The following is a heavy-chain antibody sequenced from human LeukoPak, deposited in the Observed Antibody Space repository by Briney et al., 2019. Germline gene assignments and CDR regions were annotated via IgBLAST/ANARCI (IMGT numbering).Heavy chain of an antibody. CDR3: AKGSGYYYVGSYFDY. CDR1: GYTFTGYY. V-gene: IGHV1-2*02. Sequence: ASVKVSCKASGYTFTGYYMHWVRQAPGQGLEWMGWINPNSGGTNYAQKFQGRVTMTRDTSISTAYMELSRLRSDDTAVYYCAKGSGYYYVGSYFDYWGQGTLVTVSS. J-gene: IGHJ4*02. CDR2: INPNSGGT. D-gene: IGHD3-22*01.